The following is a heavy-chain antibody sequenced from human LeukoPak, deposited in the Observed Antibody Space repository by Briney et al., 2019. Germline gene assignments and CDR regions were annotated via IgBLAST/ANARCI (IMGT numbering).Heavy chain of an antibody. CDR2: IYYSGST. Sequence: SETLSLTCTVSGGSISSYYWSWIRQPPGKGLEWIGYIYYSGSTNYNPSLKSRVTISVDTSKNQFSLKLSSVTAADTAVYYCARVWNCSGGSCYPYYYYYYYMDVWGKGTTVIVSS. CDR3: ARVWNCSGGSCYPYYYYYYYMDV. CDR1: GGSISSYY. V-gene: IGHV4-59*01. D-gene: IGHD2-15*01. J-gene: IGHJ6*03.